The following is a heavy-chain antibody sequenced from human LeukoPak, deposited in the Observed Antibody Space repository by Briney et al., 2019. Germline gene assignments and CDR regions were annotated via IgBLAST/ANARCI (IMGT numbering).Heavy chain of an antibody. CDR2: IYYSGST. J-gene: IGHJ3*02. Sequence: KPWETVSLTCTVSGGSISSYYWSWIRQPPGKGLEWIGYIYYSGSTNYNPSLKSRVTISVGTSKNQFSLKLSSVTAADTAVHYCARARTLITMIVVADYDAFDIWGQGTMVTVSS. CDR3: ARARTLITMIVVADYDAFDI. V-gene: IGHV4-59*01. CDR1: GGSISSYY. D-gene: IGHD3-22*01.